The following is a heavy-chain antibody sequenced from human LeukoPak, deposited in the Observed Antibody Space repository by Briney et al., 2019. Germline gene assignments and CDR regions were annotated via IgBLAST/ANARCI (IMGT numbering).Heavy chain of an antibody. CDR2: MYYSGNT. CDR1: GGSISSSNYY. CDR3: ARTLGWASSRYPFDG. J-gene: IGHJ4*02. Sequence: PSETLSLTCTVSGGSISSSNYYWGWIRQPPGKGLEWIWSMYYSGNTDYNPSLKSRVTISVDTSKNQFSLKVNSVTAADTAVYYCARTLGWASSRYPFDGWGQGTLVTVSS. D-gene: IGHD3-16*02. V-gene: IGHV4-39*01.